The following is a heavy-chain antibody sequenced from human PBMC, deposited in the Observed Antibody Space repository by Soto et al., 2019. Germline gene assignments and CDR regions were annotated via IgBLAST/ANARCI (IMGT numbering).Heavy chain of an antibody. CDR1: GGSISSSNW. V-gene: IGHV4-4*02. J-gene: IGHJ4*02. Sequence: QVQLQESGPGLVKPSGTLSLTCAVSGGSISSSNWWSWVRQPPGKGLEWIGEIYHSGSTNYNPSLVSRVTISVDETKNQFSLKLSSVTAADTGVYYGARDPDGGDYGGYWGQGTLVTVSS. CDR2: IYHSGST. D-gene: IGHD4-17*01. CDR3: ARDPDGGDYGGY.